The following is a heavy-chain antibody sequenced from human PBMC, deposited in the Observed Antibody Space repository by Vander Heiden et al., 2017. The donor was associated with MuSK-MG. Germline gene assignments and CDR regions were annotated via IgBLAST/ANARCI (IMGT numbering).Heavy chain of an antibody. D-gene: IGHD2-21*02. CDR3: ARGGRKYCGGDCYHNWFDP. V-gene: IGHV1-46*01. J-gene: IGHJ5*02. CDR2: INPSGGST. Sequence: QVQLVQSGAEVKKPGASVKVSCKASGYTFTSYYMHWVRQAPGQGLEWMGIINPSGGSTSYAQKFQGRVTMTRDTSTSTVYMELSSLRSEDTAVYYCARGGRKYCGGDCYHNWFDPWGQGTLVTVSS. CDR1: GYTFTSYY.